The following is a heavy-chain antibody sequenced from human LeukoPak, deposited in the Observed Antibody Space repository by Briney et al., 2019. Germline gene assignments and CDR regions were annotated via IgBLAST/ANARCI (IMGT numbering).Heavy chain of an antibody. V-gene: IGHV4-59*03. CDR1: SGSISSYY. CDR3: ARNGSRYYDKSGYLDS. D-gene: IGHD3-22*01. CDR2: IDYSRDT. J-gene: IGHJ4*02. Sequence: SETLSLTCTVSSGSISSYYWSWIRQPPGKGLEWIGNIDYSRDTNYNPSLRSRVTILVDKSRNQFSLKLNSVTAADTAVYYCARNGSRYYDKSGYLDSWGQGNLVTVSS.